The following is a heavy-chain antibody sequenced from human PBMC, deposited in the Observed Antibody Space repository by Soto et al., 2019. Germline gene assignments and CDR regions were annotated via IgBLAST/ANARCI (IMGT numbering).Heavy chain of an antibody. D-gene: IGHD2-15*01. CDR1: GGSFSGYY. J-gene: IGHJ4*02. CDR2: INHSGST. V-gene: IGHV4-34*01. Sequence: QVQLQQWGAGLLKPSETLSLTCAVYGGSFSGYYWSWIRQPPGKGLEWIGEINHSGSTNYNPSLKSRVTRSVATSKNQFSLKLSSVTAADTAVYYCARGCCSGGSCYGIFDYWGQGTLVTVSS. CDR3: ARGCCSGGSCYGIFDY.